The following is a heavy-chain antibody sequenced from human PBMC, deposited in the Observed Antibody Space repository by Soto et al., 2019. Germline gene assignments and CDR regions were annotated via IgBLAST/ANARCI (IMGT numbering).Heavy chain of an antibody. J-gene: IGHJ5*02. Sequence: HPGGSLRLSCAASGFTFSSYGMHWVRQAPGKGLEWVAVIWYDGSNKYYADSVKGRFTISRDNSKNTLYLQMNSLRAEDTAVYYCARMRFKDYVWGSYRNNWFDPWGQGTLVTVSS. CDR2: IWYDGSNK. V-gene: IGHV3-33*01. CDR1: GFTFSSYG. CDR3: ARMRFKDYVWGSYRNNWFDP. D-gene: IGHD3-16*02.